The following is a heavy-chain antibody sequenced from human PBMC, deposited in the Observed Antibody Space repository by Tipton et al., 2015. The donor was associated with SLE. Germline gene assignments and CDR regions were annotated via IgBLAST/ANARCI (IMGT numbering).Heavy chain of an antibody. V-gene: IGHV3-74*03. CDR2: INSDGSST. D-gene: IGHD3-16*01. Sequence: SLRLSCAASGFSFSIYWMHWVRQAPGKGLVWVSRINSDGSSTTYADSVKGRFTLSRDNSKKTVYLQLKSLRAEDTAVYHCAKARSEAEYDYIWGRSPAFATWGRGTMVIVSS. J-gene: IGHJ3*02. CDR1: GFSFSIYW. CDR3: AKARSEAEYDYIWGRSPAFAT.